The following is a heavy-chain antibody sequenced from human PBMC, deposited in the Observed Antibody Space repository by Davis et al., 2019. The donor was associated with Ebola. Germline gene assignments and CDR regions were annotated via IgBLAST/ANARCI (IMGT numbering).Heavy chain of an antibody. CDR1: GFTFDDYG. CDR2: INWNGGST. Sequence: PSGSLTLSCAVSGFTFDDYGMSWVRQAPGKGLEWVSGINWNGGSTGYTDSVKGRFTISRDNAKNSLYLQMNSLRAEDTALYYCATNYDFWSGYYPFDYWGQGTLVTVSS. D-gene: IGHD3-3*01. CDR3: ATNYDFWSGYYPFDY. J-gene: IGHJ4*02. V-gene: IGHV3-20*04.